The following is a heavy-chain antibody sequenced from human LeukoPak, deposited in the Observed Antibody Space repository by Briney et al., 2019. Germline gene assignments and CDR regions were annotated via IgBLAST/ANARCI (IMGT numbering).Heavy chain of an antibody. CDR3: ATDNLNYYDSSGLGGLDY. CDR1: GYTLTELS. CDR2: FYPEDGET. D-gene: IGHD3-22*01. J-gene: IGHJ4*02. V-gene: IGHV1-24*01. Sequence: GASVTVSCKVSGYTLTELSMHWVRQAPGKGVEGMGGFYPEDGETIYAQKFQGRVTMTENTSTDTAYMELSSLRSEDTAVYYCATDNLNYYDSSGLGGLDYWGQGTLVTVSS.